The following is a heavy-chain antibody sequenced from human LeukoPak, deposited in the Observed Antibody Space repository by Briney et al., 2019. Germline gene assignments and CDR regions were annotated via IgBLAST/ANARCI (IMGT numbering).Heavy chain of an antibody. CDR2: ISGSGGNT. CDR1: GFTFSSYG. J-gene: IGHJ5*02. V-gene: IGHV3-23*01. CDR3: AKDKARGWFDP. Sequence: GGSLRLSCAASGFTFSSYGMSWVRQAPGKGLEWVSAISGSGGNTYYADSVKGRFTISRDNSKNTLYLQMNSLRAEDTAVYYCAKDKARGWFDPWGQGTLVTVSS.